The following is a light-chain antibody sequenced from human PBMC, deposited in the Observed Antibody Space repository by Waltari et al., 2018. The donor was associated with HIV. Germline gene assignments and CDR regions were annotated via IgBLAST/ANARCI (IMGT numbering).Light chain of an antibody. J-gene: IGLJ2*01. CDR1: ALPKKY. CDR2: EDS. CDR3: YSTDNSGHHRV. Sequence: SYELPQPPSVAVSPGQTARIPCTGEALPKKYASWYQQKSGQAPVLVISEDSKRPSGFPERFSGSSSGTTATLTISGAQVEDEADYYCYSTDNSGHHRVFGTGTKLTVL. V-gene: IGLV3-10*01.